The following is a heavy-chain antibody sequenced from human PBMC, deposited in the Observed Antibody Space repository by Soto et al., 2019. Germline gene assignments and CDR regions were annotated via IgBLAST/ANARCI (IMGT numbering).Heavy chain of an antibody. D-gene: IGHD6-19*01. J-gene: IGHJ4*02. V-gene: IGHV1-2*04. Sequence: ASVKVSCKASGYTFTGYYMHWVRQAPGQGLEWMGWINPNSGGTNYAQKFQGWVTMTRDTSTSTAYMELRSLRSDDTAVYYCARDVDSSGWSDYWGQGTLVTVAS. CDR1: GYTFTGYY. CDR2: INPNSGGT. CDR3: ARDVDSSGWSDY.